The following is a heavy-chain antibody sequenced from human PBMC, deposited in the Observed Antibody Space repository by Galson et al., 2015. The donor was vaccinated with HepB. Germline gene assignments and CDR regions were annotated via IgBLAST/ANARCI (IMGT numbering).Heavy chain of an antibody. V-gene: IGHV6-1*01. CDR1: GDSVSSNSAA. Sequence: CAISGDSVSSNSAAWNWIRQSPSRGLEWLGRTYYRSKWYNDYAVSVKSRITINPDTSKNQFSLQLNSVTPEDTAVYYCARGGLYQLLHAFDIWGQGTMVTVSS. CDR2: TYYRSKWYN. J-gene: IGHJ3*02. D-gene: IGHD2-2*01. CDR3: ARGGLYQLLHAFDI.